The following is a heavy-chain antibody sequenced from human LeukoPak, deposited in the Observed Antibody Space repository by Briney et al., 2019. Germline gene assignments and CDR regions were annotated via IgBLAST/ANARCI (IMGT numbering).Heavy chain of an antibody. V-gene: IGHV1-8*01. J-gene: IGHJ4*02. CDR3: AREGDYYDSSGSSTLDY. CDR1: GYTFTSYD. CDR2: MNPNSGNT. D-gene: IGHD3-22*01. Sequence: ASVKVSCKASGYTFTSYDINWVRQATGQGLEWMGWMNPNSGNTGYAQKFQGRVTMTRNTSISTAYMELSSLRSEDTAVYYCAREGDYYDSSGSSTLDYWGQGTLVTVSS.